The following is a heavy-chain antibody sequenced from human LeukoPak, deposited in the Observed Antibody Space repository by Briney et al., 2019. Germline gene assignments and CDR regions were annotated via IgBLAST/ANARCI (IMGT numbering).Heavy chain of an antibody. CDR3: ATPVPHGSDPSLYYYYMDV. Sequence: GGSLRLSCAASGFTFTTYDMHWVRPATGKGLEWVSAIGTTGDTYYPGSVKGRFTISRENAKNSLYLQMNSLRAEDTAVYYCATPVPHGSDPSLYYYYMDVWGKGTTVTISS. V-gene: IGHV3-13*01. CDR2: IGTTGDT. D-gene: IGHD3-10*01. J-gene: IGHJ6*03. CDR1: GFTFTTYD.